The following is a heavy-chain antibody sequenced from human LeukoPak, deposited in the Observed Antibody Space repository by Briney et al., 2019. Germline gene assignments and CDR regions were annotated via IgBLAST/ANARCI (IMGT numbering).Heavy chain of an antibody. D-gene: IGHD3-9*01. CDR2: ISYDGSNK. CDR1: GFTYSSYA. J-gene: IGHJ4*02. CDR3: ARSLRYFDWSPGI. Sequence: GGSLRLSSAASGFTYSSYAMHWVRQAPGKGLEWVAVISYDGSNKYYADSVKGRFTISRDNSKNTLYLQMNSLRAEDTAVYYCARSLRYFDWSPGIWGQGTLVTVSS. V-gene: IGHV3-30-3*01.